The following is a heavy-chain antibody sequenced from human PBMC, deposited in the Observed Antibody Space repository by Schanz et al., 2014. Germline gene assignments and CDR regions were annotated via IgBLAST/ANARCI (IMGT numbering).Heavy chain of an antibody. CDR3: ARAFGGYDPAGALDY. V-gene: IGHV1-18*01. J-gene: IGHJ4*02. Sequence: GPEVKEPGASVKVSCEASRYTFNTYGINWVRQAPGQGLEWMGWISAYNGNTNYAQKLQGRVTMTTDTSTSTAYMELRSLRSDDTAVYYCARAFGGYDPAGALDYWGQGTLVTVSS. CDR1: RYTFNTYG. CDR2: ISAYNGNT. D-gene: IGHD5-12*01.